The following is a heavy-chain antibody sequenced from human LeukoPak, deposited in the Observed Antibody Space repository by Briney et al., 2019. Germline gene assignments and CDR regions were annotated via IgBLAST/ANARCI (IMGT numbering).Heavy chain of an antibody. CDR1: GFTFSSYA. Sequence: PGGSLRLSCAASGFTFSSYAMHWVRQAPGKGLEWVAVISYDGSNKYYADSVKGRFTISRDNSKNTLYLQMNSLRAEDTAVYYCAAGIGAFDIWGQGTMVTVSS. CDR2: ISYDGSNK. V-gene: IGHV3-30-3*01. J-gene: IGHJ3*02. CDR3: AAGIGAFDI. D-gene: IGHD6-13*01.